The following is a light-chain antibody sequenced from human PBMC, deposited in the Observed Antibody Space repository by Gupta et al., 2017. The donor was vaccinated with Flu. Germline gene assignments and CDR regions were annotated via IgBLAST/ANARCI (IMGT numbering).Light chain of an antibody. CDR1: HDITTW. J-gene: IGKJ5*01. CDR2: GAS. CDR3: QQGHSFPLL. V-gene: IGKV1-12*01. Sequence: DIQMTQSPSSVSASVGDRVTITCRARHDITTWLAWYQQKPGKAPKLLIYGASTLHNGVPSRFSGSGSGTDFTLTISSLQPEDFATYYCQQGHSFPLLFGQGTRLVIK.